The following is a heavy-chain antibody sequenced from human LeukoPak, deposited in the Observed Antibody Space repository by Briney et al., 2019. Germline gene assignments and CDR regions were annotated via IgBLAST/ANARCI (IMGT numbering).Heavy chain of an antibody. CDR3: ARGTWNGYYYYYMDV. CDR1: GGSISGYY. J-gene: IGHJ6*03. CDR2: IYYSGST. D-gene: IGHD1-1*01. V-gene: IGHV4-59*01. Sequence: SETLSLTCTVSGGSISGYYWNWIRQPAGKGLEWIGHIYYSGSTNYNPSLKSRVTISVDTSKNQFSLKLSSVTAADTAVYYCARGTWNGYYYYYMDVWGKGTTVTVSS.